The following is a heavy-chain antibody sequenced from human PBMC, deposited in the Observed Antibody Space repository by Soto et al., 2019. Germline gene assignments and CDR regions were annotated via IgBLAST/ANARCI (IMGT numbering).Heavy chain of an antibody. Sequence: GGSLRLSCAASGFTFSSYAMSWVRQAPGKGLEWVSAISGSGGSTYYADSVKGRFTISRDNSKNTLYLQMNSLRAEDTAVYYCAKDPRSYDILTGYYRGYYYYYMDVWGKGTTVTVSS. D-gene: IGHD3-9*01. V-gene: IGHV3-23*01. CDR2: ISGSGGST. CDR1: GFTFSSYA. CDR3: AKDPRSYDILTGYYRGYYYYYMDV. J-gene: IGHJ6*03.